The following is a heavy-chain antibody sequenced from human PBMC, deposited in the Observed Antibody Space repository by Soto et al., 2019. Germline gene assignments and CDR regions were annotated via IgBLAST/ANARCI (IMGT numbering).Heavy chain of an antibody. CDR1: GYTFTDYA. D-gene: IGHD2-21*02. J-gene: IGHJ4*02. CDR3: AKGSRMVTPDY. V-gene: IGHV1-3*04. Sequence: ASVKVSFKTSGYTFTDYAIYWVRQAPGKRLEWMAWIATGNGNTKFSQKFQGRVTITRDTSATTAYMELTSLRSEDTAVYYCAKGSRMVTPDYWGQGTLVTVSS. CDR2: IATGNGNT.